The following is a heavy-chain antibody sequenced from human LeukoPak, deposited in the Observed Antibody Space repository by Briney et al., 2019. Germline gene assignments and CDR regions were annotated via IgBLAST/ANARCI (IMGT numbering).Heavy chain of an antibody. V-gene: IGHV3-21*01. J-gene: IGHJ4*02. CDR1: GFTFSSYS. Sequence: PGGSLRLSCAASGFTFSSYSMNWVRQAPGKGLEWVSSISSSSSYIYYADSVKGRFTISRDNAKNSLYLQMNSLRAEDTAVYYCARDPGTRLVTIGYWGQGTLVTVSS. CDR2: ISSSSSYI. CDR3: ARDPGTRLVTIGY. D-gene: IGHD3-9*01.